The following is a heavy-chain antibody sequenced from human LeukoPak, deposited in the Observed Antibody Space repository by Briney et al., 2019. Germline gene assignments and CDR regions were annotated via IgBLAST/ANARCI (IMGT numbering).Heavy chain of an antibody. Sequence: GGSLRLSCAASGFTFSSYSMNWVRQAPGKGLEWVSYISSSSSTIYYADSVKGRFTISRDNAKNSLYLQMNSLRAEDTAVYYCARGVGGYSYGYWYFDLWGRGTLVTVSS. CDR3: ARGVGGYSYGYWYFDL. CDR2: ISSSSSTI. J-gene: IGHJ2*01. D-gene: IGHD5-18*01. CDR1: GFTFSSYS. V-gene: IGHV3-48*01.